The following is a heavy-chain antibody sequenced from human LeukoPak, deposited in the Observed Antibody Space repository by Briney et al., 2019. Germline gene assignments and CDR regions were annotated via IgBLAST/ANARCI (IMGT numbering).Heavy chain of an antibody. CDR3: ARVPWELLLFDY. J-gene: IGHJ4*02. D-gene: IGHD1-26*01. CDR1: GYTFTSYG. V-gene: IGHV1-18*01. Sequence: ASVKVSCKASGYTFTSYGISWVRQAPGQGLEWMGWISAYSGNTNYAQKLQGRVTMTTDTSTSTAYMELRSLRSDDTAVYYCARVPWELLLFDYWGQGTLVTVSS. CDR2: ISAYSGNT.